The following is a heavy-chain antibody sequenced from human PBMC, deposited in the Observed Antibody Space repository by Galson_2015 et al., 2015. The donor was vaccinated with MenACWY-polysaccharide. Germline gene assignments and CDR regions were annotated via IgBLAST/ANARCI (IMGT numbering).Heavy chain of an antibody. CDR2: ISGSGTDI. V-gene: IGHV3-23*01. Sequence: SLRLSCAASGFSITSYAVNWVRQAPGKGQEWVAVISGSGTDIRYADSVKGRFTISRDTSKSTLYLQMNSLRAEDTAKYYCAKASQWGAAAVGSFDHWGQGTLVTVSS. J-gene: IGHJ4*02. D-gene: IGHD6-13*01. CDR3: AKASQWGAAAVGSFDH. CDR1: GFSITSYA.